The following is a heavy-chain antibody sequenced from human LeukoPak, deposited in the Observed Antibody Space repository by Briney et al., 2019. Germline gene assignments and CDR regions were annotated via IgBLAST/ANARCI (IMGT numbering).Heavy chain of an antibody. Sequence: SGPTLVKPTQTLTLTCTFSGFSLSTSGVGVGWIRQPPGKALEWLALIYWNDDKRYSPSLKSRLTITKDTSKNQVVLTMTNMDPVDTATYYCADHNYYDSSGLPFDYWGQGTLVTLSS. V-gene: IGHV2-5*01. CDR1: GFSLSTSGVG. J-gene: IGHJ4*02. CDR3: ADHNYYDSSGLPFDY. CDR2: IYWNDDK. D-gene: IGHD3-22*01.